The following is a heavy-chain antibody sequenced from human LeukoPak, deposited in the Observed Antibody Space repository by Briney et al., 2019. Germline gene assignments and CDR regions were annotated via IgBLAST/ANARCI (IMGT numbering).Heavy chain of an antibody. V-gene: IGHV5-51*01. J-gene: IGHJ4*02. CDR3: ARVRSSGWRPKNFDY. Sequence: GEGLQSSSKGSGYGFTSYGIGWVRPVPGKGREWRGIIYPGDSDTRYSPSFQGQVTISADKSISTAYLQWSSLKASDTAMYYCARVRSSGWRPKNFDYWGQGTLVTVSS. CDR2: IYPGDSDT. CDR1: GYGFTSYG. D-gene: IGHD6-19*01.